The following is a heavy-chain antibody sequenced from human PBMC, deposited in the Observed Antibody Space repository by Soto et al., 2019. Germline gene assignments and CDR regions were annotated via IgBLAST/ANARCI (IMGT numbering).Heavy chain of an antibody. CDR3: ATRAPIDGDPY. CDR1: GDSISSPTW. CDR2: VYHSGST. J-gene: IGHJ4*02. Sequence: QVQLQESGPGLVKPSETLSLTCDVSGDSISSPTWSTWVRQPPGKGLEWIGEVYHSGSTNYNSSLKSRVTISVDKSKNQFSLRLTSVTAADTAVYYCATRAPIDGDPYWGQGTLVTVSS. V-gene: IGHV4-4*02. D-gene: IGHD4-17*01.